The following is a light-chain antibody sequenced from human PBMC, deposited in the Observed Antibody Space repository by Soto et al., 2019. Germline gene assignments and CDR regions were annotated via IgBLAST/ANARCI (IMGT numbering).Light chain of an antibody. Sequence: EIVMTQSPATLSVSPGERATLSCRASQSVGNNLAWYQQKPGQAPRLLIYDASTRATGIPARFSGSGSGTEFTLTISSLQSEDFGSYYCQQLKSFPYTFGQGTKLEIK. CDR3: QQLKSFPYT. J-gene: IGKJ2*01. CDR1: QSVGNN. V-gene: IGKV3-15*01. CDR2: DAS.